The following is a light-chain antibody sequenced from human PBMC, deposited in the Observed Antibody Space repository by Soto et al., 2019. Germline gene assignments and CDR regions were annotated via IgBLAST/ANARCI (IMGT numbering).Light chain of an antibody. CDR1: QSVSSY. V-gene: IGKV3-11*01. CDR2: DAS. CDR3: QQRSNWPPTT. J-gene: IGKJ5*01. Sequence: SPATLSLSPGERATLSCRASQSVSSYSAWYQQKPGQAPRLLIYDASNRATGIPARFSGSGSGTDFTLTISSLEPEDFAVYYCQQRSNWPPTTFGQGTRLEIK.